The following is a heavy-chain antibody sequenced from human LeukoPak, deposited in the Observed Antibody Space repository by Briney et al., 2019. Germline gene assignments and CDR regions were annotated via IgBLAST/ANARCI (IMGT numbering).Heavy chain of an antibody. CDR2: VHSDGSST. Sequence: GGSLRLSCAASGFTFSRYWMHWVRQAPGKGLVWVSRVHSDGSSTYYADSVKGRFTISRDNAKNTLYLQMNSLRAEDTAVYYCAGEGLGYSYGYWGQGTLVTVSS. V-gene: IGHV3-74*01. J-gene: IGHJ4*02. CDR3: AGEGLGYSYGY. CDR1: GFTFSRYW. D-gene: IGHD5-18*01.